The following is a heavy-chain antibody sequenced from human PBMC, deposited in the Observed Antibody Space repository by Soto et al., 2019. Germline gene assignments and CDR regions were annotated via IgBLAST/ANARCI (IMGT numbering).Heavy chain of an antibody. D-gene: IGHD6-13*01. CDR3: ANSIAAAGTYYYYYGMDV. CDR2: ISGSGGST. Sequence: GGSLRLSCAASGFTFSSYAMSWVRQAPGKGLEWVSAISGSGGSTYYADSVKGRFTISRDNSKNTLYLQMNSLRAEDTAVYYCANSIAAAGTYYYYYGMDVWGQGTTVTVSS. J-gene: IGHJ6*02. CDR1: GFTFSSYA. V-gene: IGHV3-23*01.